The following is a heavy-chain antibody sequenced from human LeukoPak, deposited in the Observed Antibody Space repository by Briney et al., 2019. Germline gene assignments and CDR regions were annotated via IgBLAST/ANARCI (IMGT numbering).Heavy chain of an antibody. CDR1: GFTFTNYA. V-gene: IGHV3-23*01. J-gene: IGHJ3*02. D-gene: IGHD5-24*01. Sequence: GGSLRLSCAASGFTFTNYAMNWVRQAPGKGLEWVSTLSPSGADTYYADSVKGRFTISRDISKNTLYLQMNSLRAEDTAIYYCARRAYNWGAFDIWGQGTMVTVSS. CDR2: LSPSGADT. CDR3: ARRAYNWGAFDI.